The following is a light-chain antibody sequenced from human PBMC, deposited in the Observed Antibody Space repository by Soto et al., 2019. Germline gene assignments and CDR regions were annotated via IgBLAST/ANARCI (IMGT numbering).Light chain of an antibody. CDR3: LQDYNYPRT. CDR2: AAS. CDR1: QGIRND. J-gene: IGKJ1*01. Sequence: AIQMTQSPSSLSASVGDRVTITCRASQGIRNDLGWYQQKPGKAPNLLIYAASSLQSGVPSRFSGSGSGTDFTLTISSLQPEGFATYYCLQDYNYPRTFSQGTKVEIK. V-gene: IGKV1-6*01.